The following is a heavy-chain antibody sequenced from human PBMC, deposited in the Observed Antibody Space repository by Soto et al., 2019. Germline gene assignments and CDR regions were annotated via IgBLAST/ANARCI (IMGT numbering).Heavy chain of an antibody. CDR3: APWLAVGRFDY. Sequence: QITLKESGPTLVKPTQTLTLTCTFSGFSLSTSGVGVGWIRQPPGKALEWLALIYWDDDKRYSPSLKSRLTITKDTSKNQVVLTMTNIDPVDTATYYCAPWLAVGRFDYWGQGTLVTVSS. V-gene: IGHV2-5*02. J-gene: IGHJ4*02. CDR2: IYWDDDK. D-gene: IGHD6-19*01. CDR1: GFSLSTSGVG.